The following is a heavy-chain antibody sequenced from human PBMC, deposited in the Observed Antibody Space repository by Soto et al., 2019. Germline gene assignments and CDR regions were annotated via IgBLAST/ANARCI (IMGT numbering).Heavy chain of an antibody. CDR3: ARGILWFGELNFDY. V-gene: IGHV4-4*07. Sequence: SETPSLTCTVSGGSISSYYWSWIRQPAGKGLEWIGRIYTSGSTNYNPSLKSRVTMSVDTSKNQFSLKLSSVTAADTAVYYCARGILWFGELNFDYWGQGTLVTVSS. J-gene: IGHJ4*02. D-gene: IGHD3-10*01. CDR1: GGSISSYY. CDR2: IYTSGST.